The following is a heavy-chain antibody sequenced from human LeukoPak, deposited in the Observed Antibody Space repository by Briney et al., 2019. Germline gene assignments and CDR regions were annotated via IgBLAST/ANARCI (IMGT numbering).Heavy chain of an antibody. CDR1: GGSISSGDYY. D-gene: IGHD2-2*01. CDR3: ARDTHCSSTSCYGGDAFDI. CDR2: IYYSGST. Sequence: PSETLSLTCTVSGGSISSGDYYWSWIRQPTGKGLEWIGYIYYSGSTYYNPSLKSRVTISVDTSKNQFSLKLSSVTAADTAVYYCARDTHCSSTSCYGGDAFDIWGQGTMVTVSS. J-gene: IGHJ3*02. V-gene: IGHV4-30-4*01.